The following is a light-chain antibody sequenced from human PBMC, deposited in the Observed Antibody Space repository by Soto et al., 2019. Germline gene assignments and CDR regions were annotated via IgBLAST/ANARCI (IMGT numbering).Light chain of an antibody. CDR3: SSYSGSVSFV. V-gene: IGLV2-8*01. J-gene: IGLJ1*01. CDR1: NSDVGGYNY. CDR2: DVN. Sequence: QSALTQPPSASGSLGQSVTISCTGTNSDVGGYNYVSWYQQRPGRAPKLIIYDVNKWPSGVPARFFGSKSGYTASLTVSRLRAEDEADYYCSSYSGSVSFVFGTGTKLTVL.